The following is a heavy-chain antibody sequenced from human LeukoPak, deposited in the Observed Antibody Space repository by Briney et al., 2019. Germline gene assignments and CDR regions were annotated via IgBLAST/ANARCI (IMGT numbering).Heavy chain of an antibody. CDR2: IRSNSDGGTI. V-gene: IGHV3-15*07. CDR1: GFTFSNAW. CDR3: ATDFYDST. D-gene: IGHD3-22*01. Sequence: GGSLRLSCATSGFTFSNAWMNWVRQAPGKELEWVGRIRSNSDGGTIDYAAPVKGRFTLSRDDSKTTLYLQMNSLQTEDTAVYYCATDFYDSTWGQGTLVTVSS. J-gene: IGHJ5*02.